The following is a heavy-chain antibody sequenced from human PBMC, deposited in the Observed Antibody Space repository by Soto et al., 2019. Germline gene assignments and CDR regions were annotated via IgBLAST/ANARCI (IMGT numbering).Heavy chain of an antibody. D-gene: IGHD3-10*02. CDR2: IYHSGST. V-gene: IGHV4-4*02. Sequence: SETLLHPSAVSGGSISSSDWWSWVRQPPGKGLEWIGEIYHSGSTNYNPSLKSRVTISVDKSKNQFSLKLSSVTAADTAVYYCASVRGGYYYAMDVWGQGTTVTVSS. CDR1: GGSISSSDW. J-gene: IGHJ6*02. CDR3: ASVRGGYYYAMDV.